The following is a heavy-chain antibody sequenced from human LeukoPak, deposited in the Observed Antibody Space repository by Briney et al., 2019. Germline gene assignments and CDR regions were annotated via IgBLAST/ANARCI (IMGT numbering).Heavy chain of an antibody. CDR3: ARRYCSSTSCLPLDY. V-gene: IGHV3-21*01. Sequence: GGSLRLSCAASGFTFSSYSMNWVRQAPGKGLEWVSSISSSNTYIFYADSVRGRFTISRDNAKKSLFLEMSSLRAEDTAVYYCARRYCSSTSCLPLDYWGQGTLVSVSS. J-gene: IGHJ4*02. CDR1: GFTFSSYS. D-gene: IGHD2-2*01. CDR2: ISSSNTYI.